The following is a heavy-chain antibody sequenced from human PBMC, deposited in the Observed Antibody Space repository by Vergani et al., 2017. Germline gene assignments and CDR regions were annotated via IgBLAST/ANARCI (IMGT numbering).Heavy chain of an antibody. Sequence: EVQLLESGGGSAQPGESLRLSCAASGFTFGDYYMAWIRLAPGKGLDWVASIKRDGTETFYVDSVKGRFTISRDNAKTTLYLQMNNLRVEDTAVYFCARSPHGYTYGGYISQFDPWGQGALVTVSS. CDR3: ARSPHGYTYGGYISQFDP. CDR1: GFTFGDYY. J-gene: IGHJ5*02. D-gene: IGHD5-18*01. V-gene: IGHV3-7*01. CDR2: IKRDGTET.